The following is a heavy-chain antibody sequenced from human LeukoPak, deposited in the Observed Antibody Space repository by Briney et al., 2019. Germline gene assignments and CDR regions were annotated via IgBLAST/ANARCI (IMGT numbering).Heavy chain of an antibody. D-gene: IGHD3-10*01. V-gene: IGHV4-59*01. J-gene: IGHJ5*02. Sequence: SETLSLTCTVSGGSISSYYRSWIRQPPGKGLEWIGYIYYSGSTNYNPSLKSRVTISVDTSKNQFSLKLSSVTAADTAVYYCARNLGTMVRGVVTWFDPWGQGTLVTVSS. CDR1: GGSISSYY. CDR3: ARNLGTMVRGVVTWFDP. CDR2: IYYSGST.